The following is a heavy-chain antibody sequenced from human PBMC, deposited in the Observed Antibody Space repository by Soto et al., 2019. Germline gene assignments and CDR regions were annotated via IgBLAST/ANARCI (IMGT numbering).Heavy chain of an antibody. Sequence: EVQLLESGGDLVQPGGSLRLSCVASGLTFSRFALSWVRQSPGKGLEWVSAISGGGGSTYYADSVKGRFTVSRDNSKNTLYLQMNTLIAEDTAVYYCTKFVFYGDSLVEYWGQGTLVTVSS. V-gene: IGHV3-23*01. D-gene: IGHD4-17*01. CDR1: GLTFSRFA. J-gene: IGHJ4*02. CDR2: ISGGGGST. CDR3: TKFVFYGDSLVEY.